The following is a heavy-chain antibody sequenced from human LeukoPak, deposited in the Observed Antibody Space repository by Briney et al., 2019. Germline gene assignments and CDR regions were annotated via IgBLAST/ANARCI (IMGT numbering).Heavy chain of an antibody. J-gene: IGHJ4*02. CDR3: VRRVAGSGYRDS. V-gene: IGHV4-39*01. CDR1: GGSISSSRHY. Sequence: SETLSLTCTVSGGSISSSRHYWGWIRQPPGKGLEWIGNILYSGSTNYNPSLKSRVAISVDTSKNQFSLKLSSVTAADTADYYCVRRVAGSGYRDSWGQGTLVTVSS. D-gene: IGHD3-22*01. CDR2: ILYSGST.